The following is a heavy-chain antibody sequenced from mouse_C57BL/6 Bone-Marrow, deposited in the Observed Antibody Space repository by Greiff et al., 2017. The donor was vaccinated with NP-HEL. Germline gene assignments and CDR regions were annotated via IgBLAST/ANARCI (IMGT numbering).Heavy chain of an antibody. CDR3: AINWAWFAY. D-gene: IGHD4-1*01. CDR2: IHPNSGST. Sequence: QVQLQQPGAELVKPGASVKLSCKASGYTFTSYWMHWVKQRPGQGLEWIGIIHPNSGSTNYNEKLKSEATLTVDKSSSTAYMQLSSLTSEDSAVYYCAINWAWFAYWGQGTLVTVSA. V-gene: IGHV1-64*01. J-gene: IGHJ3*01. CDR1: GYTFTSYW.